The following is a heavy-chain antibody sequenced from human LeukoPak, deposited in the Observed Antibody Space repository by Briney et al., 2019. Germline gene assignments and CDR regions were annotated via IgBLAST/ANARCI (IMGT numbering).Heavy chain of an antibody. D-gene: IGHD2-21*01. CDR1: GFTFSSYA. CDR2: ISYDGTNK. CDR3: ARGGGGSPIDY. J-gene: IGHJ4*02. V-gene: IGHV3-30*04. Sequence: GGSLRLSCAASGFTFSSYAMHWVRQAPGKGLEWVAVISYDGTNKYYADSVKGRFTFSRDNSKNTLYLQMNSLRAEDTAVYYCARGGGGSPIDYWGQGTLVTVSS.